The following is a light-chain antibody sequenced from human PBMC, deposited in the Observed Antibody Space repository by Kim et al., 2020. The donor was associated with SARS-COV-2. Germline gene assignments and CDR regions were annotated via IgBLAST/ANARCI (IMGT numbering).Light chain of an antibody. V-gene: IGKV1-33*01. J-gene: IGKJ2*01. Sequence: DIQMTQSPSSLSASVGDRVTITCQASQDISNYLNWYQQKPGKAPKLLIYDASNLETGVPSRFSGSGSGTDFTFTISSLQPEDIATYYSQQYDTLPDTFGQGTKME. CDR1: QDISNY. CDR2: DAS. CDR3: QQYDTLPDT.